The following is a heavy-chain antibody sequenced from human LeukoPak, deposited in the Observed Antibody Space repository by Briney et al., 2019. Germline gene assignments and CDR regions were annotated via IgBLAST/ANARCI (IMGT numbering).Heavy chain of an antibody. D-gene: IGHD3-9*01. V-gene: IGHV1-3*01. CDR1: GYTFTSYA. J-gene: IGHJ3*02. CDR3: ARERTYYDILTGYYDAFDI. CDR2: INAGNGNT. Sequence: ASVKVSCKASGYTFTSYAMHWVRQAPGQRLEWMGWINAGNGNTKYSQKFQGRVTITRDTSASTAYMELSSLRSEDTAVYYCARERTYYDILTGYYDAFDIWGQGTMVTVSS.